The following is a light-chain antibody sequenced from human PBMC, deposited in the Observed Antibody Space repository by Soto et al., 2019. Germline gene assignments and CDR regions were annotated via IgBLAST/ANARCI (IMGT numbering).Light chain of an antibody. Sequence: DIQMTQSPSTLSASVGDTVTITCRASQSLSYWWAWYQQKPGQAPKLLIHKASTLESGVPSRFSGSGSGTEFTLTISSLQPYDFATFYCQQYDRFPYSFGHGTKLEIK. CDR1: QSLSYW. CDR2: KAS. V-gene: IGKV1-5*03. CDR3: QQYDRFPYS. J-gene: IGKJ2*03.